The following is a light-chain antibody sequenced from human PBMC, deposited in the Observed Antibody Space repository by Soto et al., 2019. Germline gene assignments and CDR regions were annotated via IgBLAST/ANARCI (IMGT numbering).Light chain of an antibody. V-gene: IGKV3-20*01. J-gene: IGKJ1*01. CDR1: QSVSSSY. CDR2: GAS. CDR3: QQYGSSRT. Sequence: IVLTQYQGTLSLSPGERATLSCRASQSVSSSYLAWYQQKPGQAPRLLIYGASSRATGTPDRFSGSGSGTDFTLTISRLEPEDFAVYYCQQYGSSRTFGQGTKVDNK.